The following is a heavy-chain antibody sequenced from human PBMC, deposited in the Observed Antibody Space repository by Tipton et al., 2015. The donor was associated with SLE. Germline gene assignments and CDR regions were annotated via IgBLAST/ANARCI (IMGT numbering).Heavy chain of an antibody. J-gene: IGHJ4*02. Sequence: TLSLTCTVSGYPIISGYYWSWIRQPPGKGLEWIGYIDYSGTTTYNPSLKSRLTVSVDTSKNQFSLKLRSVTAADTAVYYCAREGGYSYGLDYWGQGTLVTVSS. CDR1: GYPIISGYY. V-gene: IGHV4-61*01. CDR3: AREGGYSYGLDY. CDR2: IDYSGTT. D-gene: IGHD5-18*01.